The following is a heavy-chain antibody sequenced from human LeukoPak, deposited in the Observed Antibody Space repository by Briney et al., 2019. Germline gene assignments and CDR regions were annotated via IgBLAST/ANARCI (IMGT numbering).Heavy chain of an antibody. V-gene: IGHV3-23*05. CDR2: IYTNSRDT. CDR3: AKDTRRGSGMKDGFEF. J-gene: IGHJ3*01. Sequence: GGSLRLSCAASGFTFRSFGMNWVRQAPGKGLEWVSGIYTNSRDTRYADSVKGRFTISRDNSKNMLFLQMNSLRAEDTAVYFCAKDTRRGSGMKDGFEFWGHGTMVTVSP. CDR1: GFTFRSFG. D-gene: IGHD3-10*01.